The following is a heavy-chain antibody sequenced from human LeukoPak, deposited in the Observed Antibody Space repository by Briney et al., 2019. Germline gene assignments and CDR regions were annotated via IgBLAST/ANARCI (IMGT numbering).Heavy chain of an antibody. J-gene: IGHJ6*03. CDR2: INPSGGA. CDR3: ARVRYSFSINAWSRTGLGASPTKYYYYMDV. V-gene: IGHV4-34*01. Sequence: NPSETLSLTCAVYGGSFSDFSWGLIRQPPGKGLEWVGGINPSGGANHNPSLLSRVSMSVDTSKNQISLRVSSVTAADTAVYYCARVRYSFSINAWSRTGLGASPTKYYYYMDVWGKGTTVTVSS. D-gene: IGHD5-18*01. CDR1: GGSFSDFS.